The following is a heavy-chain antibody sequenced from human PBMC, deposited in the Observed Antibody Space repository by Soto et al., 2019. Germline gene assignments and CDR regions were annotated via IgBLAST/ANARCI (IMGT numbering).Heavy chain of an antibody. Sequence: QVHLQESGPGLVAPSGTLSLTCTLSGGSVRAPDWWNWVRQSPDKGLEWIAEVHISGHSNYNPSLRSRVSVSIDSSKNQFYLNLNPVTAADTAIYYCARVRQGCSANNCYFDPWGQVTQVTISS. CDR3: ARVRQGCSANNCYFDP. J-gene: IGHJ5*01. D-gene: IGHD1-1*01. CDR2: VHISGHS. V-gene: IGHV4-4*02. CDR1: GGSVRAPDW.